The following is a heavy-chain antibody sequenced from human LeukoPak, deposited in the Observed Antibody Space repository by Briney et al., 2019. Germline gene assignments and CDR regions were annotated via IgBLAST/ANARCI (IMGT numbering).Heavy chain of an antibody. CDR1: GYTFTSYG. Sequence: GASVKVSCKAPGYTFTSYGISWVRQAPGQGLEWMGWISAYNGNTNYAQKLQGRVTMTTDTSTSTAYMELRSLRSDDTAVYYCARDLGIAVAGRYFDYWGQGTLVTVSS. D-gene: IGHD6-19*01. CDR2: ISAYNGNT. V-gene: IGHV1-18*04. CDR3: ARDLGIAVAGRYFDY. J-gene: IGHJ4*02.